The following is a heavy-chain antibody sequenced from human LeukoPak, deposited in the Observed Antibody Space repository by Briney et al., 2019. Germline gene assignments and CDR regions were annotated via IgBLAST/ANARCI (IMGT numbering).Heavy chain of an antibody. D-gene: IGHD3-22*01. CDR3: AKGKGHYYDSSGYYWYAFDI. Sequence: GGSLRLSCAASGFTFSSYAMSRVRQAPGKGLEWVSAISGSGGSTHYADSVKGRFTISRDNSKNTLYLQMNSLRAEDTAVYYCAKGKGHYYDSSGYYWYAFDIWGQGTMVTASS. CDR2: ISGSGGST. J-gene: IGHJ3*02. CDR1: GFTFSSYA. V-gene: IGHV3-23*01.